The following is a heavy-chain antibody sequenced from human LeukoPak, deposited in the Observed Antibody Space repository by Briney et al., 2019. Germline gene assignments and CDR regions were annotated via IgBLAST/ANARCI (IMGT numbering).Heavy chain of an antibody. CDR1: GGSFSGYY. D-gene: IGHD2-15*01. CDR3: ARGLCKSPDCSGGSCYDY. CDR2: INHSGST. Sequence: PSETLSLTCAVYGGSFSGYYWSWIRQPPGKGLEWIGEINHSGSTNYNPSLKSRVTISVDTSKNQFSLKLSSVTAADTAVYYCARGLCKSPDCSGGSCYDYWGQGTLVTVSS. V-gene: IGHV4-34*01. J-gene: IGHJ4*02.